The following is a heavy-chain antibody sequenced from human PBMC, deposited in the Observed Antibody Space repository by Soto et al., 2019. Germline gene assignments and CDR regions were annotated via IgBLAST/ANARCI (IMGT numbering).Heavy chain of an antibody. V-gene: IGHV4-34*01. CDR2: INHSGST. Sequence: PSETLSLTCAVYGGSFSGYYWSWIRQPPGKGLEWIGEINHSGSTNYNPSLKSRVTISVDTSKNQFSLKLSSVTAADTAVYYCARVVLRVTRIVVAGAFDIWGQGTMVTVSS. J-gene: IGHJ3*02. CDR1: GGSFSGYY. CDR3: ARVVLRVTRIVVAGAFDI. D-gene: IGHD3-22*01.